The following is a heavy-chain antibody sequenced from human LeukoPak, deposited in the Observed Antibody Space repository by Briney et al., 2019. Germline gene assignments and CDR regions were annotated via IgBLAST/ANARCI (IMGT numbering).Heavy chain of an antibody. J-gene: IGHJ3*02. V-gene: IGHV4-39*07. D-gene: IGHD3-10*01. Sequence: SETLSLTCTVSGGSISSSSYYWGWIRQPPGKGLEWIGSIYYSGSTYYNPSLKSRVTISVDTSKNQFSLKLSSVTAADTAVYYCAREANDNNYGSANLYAFDIWGQGTMVTVSS. CDR2: IYYSGST. CDR1: GGSISSSSYY. CDR3: AREANDNNYGSANLYAFDI.